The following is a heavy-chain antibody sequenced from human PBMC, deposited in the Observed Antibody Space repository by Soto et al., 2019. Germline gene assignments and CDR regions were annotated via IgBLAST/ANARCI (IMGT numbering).Heavy chain of an antibody. Sequence: PSETLSLTCTVSGGSIRSSSSYWGWIRQPPGKGLEWIGSIYYSGSTYYNPSLKSRVTISVDTSKNQISLKLSSVTAADTAVYYCARHGTWAGDAIMGYWGQGTLVTVSS. D-gene: IGHD1-26*01. CDR2: IYYSGST. CDR1: GGSIRSSSSY. J-gene: IGHJ4*02. CDR3: ARHGTWAGDAIMGY. V-gene: IGHV4-39*01.